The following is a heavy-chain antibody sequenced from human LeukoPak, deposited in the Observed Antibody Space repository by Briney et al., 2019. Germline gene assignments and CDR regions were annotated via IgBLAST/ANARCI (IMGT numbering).Heavy chain of an antibody. CDR1: GFTFSSYG. V-gene: IGHV3-23*01. CDR2: ISGSGGST. CDR3: ARVQGGGYRTADY. Sequence: GGTLRLSCAASGFTFSSYGMSWVRQAPGKGLEWVSAISGSGGSTYYADSVKVRLTISRDNSKNTLFLQMNSLRSEDTAMYYCARVQGGGYRTADYWGQGTLVTVSS. D-gene: IGHD6-19*01. J-gene: IGHJ4*02.